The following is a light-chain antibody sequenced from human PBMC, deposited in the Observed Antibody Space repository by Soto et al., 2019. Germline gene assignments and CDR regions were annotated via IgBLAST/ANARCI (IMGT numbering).Light chain of an antibody. V-gene: IGLV2-14*01. CDR2: GVS. CDR1: SSDVGDHHY. Sequence: QSALTQPASVSGSPGQSITISCTGTSSDVGDHHYVSWYQQHPAKAPKLIIYGVSNRPSGISNRFSGSKSANTASLTISGLQAEDEADYYCSSYTRTNTLVFGGGTKLTVL. CDR3: SSYTRTNTLV. J-gene: IGLJ2*01.